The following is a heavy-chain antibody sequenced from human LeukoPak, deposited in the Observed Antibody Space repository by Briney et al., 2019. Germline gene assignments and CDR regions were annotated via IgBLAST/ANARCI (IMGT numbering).Heavy chain of an antibody. CDR2: INPNSGDT. D-gene: IGHD6-25*01. CDR3: ARGAAARPLFGH. CDR1: GYTFTGYY. Sequence: ASVKVSCKTSGYTFTGYYMHWVRQAPGQGLEWMGWINPNSGDTNYAQKFQGRVTMTRDTSISTAYMELSRLRSEDTAVYYCARGAAARPLFGHWGQGTLVTVSS. V-gene: IGHV1-2*02. J-gene: IGHJ4*02.